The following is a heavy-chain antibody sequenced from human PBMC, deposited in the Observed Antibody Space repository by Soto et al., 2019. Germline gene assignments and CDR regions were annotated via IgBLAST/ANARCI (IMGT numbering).Heavy chain of an antibody. D-gene: IGHD3-22*01. CDR3: ARENGYSAFDI. J-gene: IGHJ3*02. CDR1: GGSISSGGYY. V-gene: IGHV4-31*03. Sequence: SETLSLTCSVSGGSISSGGYYWSWIRQHPGKGLEWIAYIYYSGSTYYNPSLKSRVTISVDTSKNQFSLKLSSVTAADTAVYYCARENGYSAFDIWGQGTMVTVSS. CDR2: IYYSGST.